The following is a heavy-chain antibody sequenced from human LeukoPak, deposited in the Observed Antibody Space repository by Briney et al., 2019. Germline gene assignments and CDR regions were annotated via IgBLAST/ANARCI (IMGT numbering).Heavy chain of an antibody. D-gene: IGHD2-15*01. CDR2: ISAYNGNT. J-gene: IGHJ5*02. Sequence: GASVKVSCKASGYTFTSYGISWVRQAPGQGLEWMGLISAYNGNTNYAQKLQGRVTMTTDTSTSTAYMELRSLRSDDTAVYYCARDLLGHCSGGSCYAGWFDPWGQGTLVTVSS. CDR3: ARDLLGHCSGGSCYAGWFDP. CDR1: GYTFTSYG. V-gene: IGHV1-18*04.